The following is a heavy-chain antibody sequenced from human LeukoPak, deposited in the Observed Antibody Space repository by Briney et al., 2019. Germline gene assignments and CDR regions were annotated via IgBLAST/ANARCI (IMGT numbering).Heavy chain of an antibody. J-gene: IGHJ6*02. V-gene: IGHV3-30*18. CDR3: AKDYYDSSPYGYYYGMDV. Sequence: TGGSLRLSCAASGFTFSSYSMNWVRQAPGKGLEWVAVISYDGSNKYYADSVKGRFTISRDNSKNTLYLQMNSLRAVDTAVYYCAKDYYDSSPYGYYYGMDVWGQGTTVTVSS. D-gene: IGHD3-22*01. CDR2: ISYDGSNK. CDR1: GFTFSSYS.